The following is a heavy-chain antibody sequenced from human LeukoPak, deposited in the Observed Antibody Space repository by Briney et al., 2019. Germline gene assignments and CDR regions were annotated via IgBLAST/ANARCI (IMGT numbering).Heavy chain of an antibody. V-gene: IGHV3-23*01. CDR3: AKRRYDSSGHFDS. Sequence: GGSLRLSCTASGFTVSDYSMSWVRQAPGKGLEWVSAISGSGSYTDYADSVKGRFTISKDNSKNTLYMRMSSLRAEDTALYYCAKRRYDSSGHFDSWGQGTLVTVSS. CDR2: ISGSGSYT. D-gene: IGHD3-22*01. J-gene: IGHJ4*02. CDR1: GFTVSDYS.